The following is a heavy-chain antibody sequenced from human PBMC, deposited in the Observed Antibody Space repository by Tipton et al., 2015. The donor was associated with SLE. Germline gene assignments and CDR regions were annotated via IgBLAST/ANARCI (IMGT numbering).Heavy chain of an antibody. V-gene: IGHV4-31*03. D-gene: IGHD6-13*01. CDR1: GGSISSGGYY. CDR2: IYYSGST. J-gene: IGHJ4*02. CDR3: ARDGIAAAATDYFDY. Sequence: TLSLTCTVSGGSISSGGYYWSWIRQHPGKGLEWIGYIYYSGSTYYNPSLKSRVTISVDTSKNQFSLKLSSVTAADTAVYYCARDGIAAAATDYFDYWGQGTLVTVSS.